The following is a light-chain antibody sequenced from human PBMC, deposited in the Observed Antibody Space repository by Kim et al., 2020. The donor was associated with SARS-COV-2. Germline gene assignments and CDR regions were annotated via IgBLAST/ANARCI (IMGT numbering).Light chain of an antibody. J-gene: IGLJ2*01. V-gene: IGLV3-19*01. CDR2: GKN. CDR1: SHRSYY. CDR3: NSRDSSGNHLV. Sequence: SSELTQDPAVSVALGQTVRITCQGDSHRSYYASWYQQRPGQAPVLVIYGKNNRPSGIPDRFSGSSSGNIASLTITGAQAEDEADYYRNSRDSSGNHLVFG.